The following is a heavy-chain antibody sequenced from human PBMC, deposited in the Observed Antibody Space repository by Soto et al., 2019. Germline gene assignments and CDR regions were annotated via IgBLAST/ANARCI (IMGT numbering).Heavy chain of an antibody. CDR1: GFTFSSYG. Sequence: GGSLRLSCAASGFTFSSYGMHWVRQAPGKGLEWVAVISYDGSNKYYADSVKGRFTISRDNSKNTLYLQMNSLRAEDTAVYYCAKDLEGDCDWGQGTLVTVSS. CDR3: AKDLEGDCD. D-gene: IGHD2-21*02. J-gene: IGHJ4*02. V-gene: IGHV3-30*18. CDR2: ISYDGSNK.